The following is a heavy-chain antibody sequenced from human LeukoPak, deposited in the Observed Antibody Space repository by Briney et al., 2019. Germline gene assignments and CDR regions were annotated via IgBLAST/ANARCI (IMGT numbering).Heavy chain of an antibody. CDR1: GFTFSSYA. Sequence: PGRSLRLSCAASGFTFSSYAMHWVRQAPGKGLEWVAVISYDGSNKYYADSVKGRFTISRDNSKNTLYLQMNSLRAEDTAVYYCARDGSDYGDNTYIHYWGQGTLVTVSS. D-gene: IGHD4-17*01. CDR3: ARDGSDYGDNTYIHY. CDR2: ISYDGSNK. V-gene: IGHV3-30-3*01. J-gene: IGHJ4*02.